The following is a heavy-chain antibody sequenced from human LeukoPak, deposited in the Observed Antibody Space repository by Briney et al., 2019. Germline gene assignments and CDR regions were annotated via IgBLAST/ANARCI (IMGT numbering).Heavy chain of an antibody. CDR3: ARGLRTPNTIWSPNFDY. CDR1: GGSFSGYY. J-gene: IGHJ4*02. Sequence: SETLSLTCAVYGGSFSGYYWSWIRQPPGKGLEWIGEINHSGSTNYNPSLKSRVTISVDTSKNQFSLKLSSVTAADTAVYYCARGLRTPNTIWSPNFDYWGQGTLVTVSS. V-gene: IGHV4-34*01. D-gene: IGHD3-3*01. CDR2: INHSGST.